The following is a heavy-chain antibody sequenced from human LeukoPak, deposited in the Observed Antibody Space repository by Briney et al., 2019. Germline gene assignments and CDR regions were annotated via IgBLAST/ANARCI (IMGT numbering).Heavy chain of an antibody. Sequence: ASVKVSCKASGYTFTSYGISWVRQAPGQGLEWMGWISAYNGNTNYAQKLQGRVTMTTDTSTSTAYMELRSLRSDDTAVHYCARHSGYDLVVGYYYYGMDVWGQGTTVTVSS. J-gene: IGHJ6*02. D-gene: IGHD5-12*01. CDR2: ISAYNGNT. CDR3: ARHSGYDLVVGYYYYGMDV. V-gene: IGHV1-18*01. CDR1: GYTFTSYG.